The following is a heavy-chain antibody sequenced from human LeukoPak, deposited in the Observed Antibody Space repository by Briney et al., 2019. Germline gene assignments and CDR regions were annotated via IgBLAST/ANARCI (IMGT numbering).Heavy chain of an antibody. CDR3: ARDPFGYSYGLNWFDP. J-gene: IGHJ5*02. V-gene: IGHV1-2*02. CDR2: INPNSGGT. CDR1: GYTFTGYY. D-gene: IGHD5-18*01. Sequence: ASVKVSCKASGYTFTGYYMHWVRQAPGQGLEWMGWINPNSGGTNYAQKFQGRVTMTRDTSISTAYMELSRLRSDDTAVYYCARDPFGYSYGLNWFDPWGQGTLVTVSS.